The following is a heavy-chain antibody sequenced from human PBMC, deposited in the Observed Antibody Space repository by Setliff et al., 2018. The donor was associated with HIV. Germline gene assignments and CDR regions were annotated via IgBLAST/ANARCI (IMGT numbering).Heavy chain of an antibody. J-gene: IGHJ5*02. CDR3: ALANIVSTARWNH. D-gene: IGHD3-16*02. CDR2: INYSNGDT. V-gene: IGHV1-2*02. Sequence: EASVKVSCKTSGYIFSAYYVHWLRRAPGQGLEWMGWINYSNGDTNYAEKFQGRVTMTRDTSTSTVYMDLSRLTSDDTAVYYCALANIVSTARWNHWGRGTLVTVSS. CDR1: GYIFSAYY.